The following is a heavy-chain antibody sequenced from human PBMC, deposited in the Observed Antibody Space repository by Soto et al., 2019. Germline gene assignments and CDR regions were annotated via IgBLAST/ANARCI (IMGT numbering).Heavy chain of an antibody. CDR1: GGSISSGGYY. J-gene: IGHJ5*02. CDR2: IYYSGST. CDR3: ASVAVDTAMVTGWFDP. Sequence: QVQLQESGPGLVKPSQTLSLTCTVSGGSISSGGYYWSWIRQHPGKGLEWIGYIYYSGSTYYNPSLKSRVTISVDTSKNQFSLKLSSVTAADTAVYYCASVAVDTAMVTGWFDPWGQGTLVTVSS. V-gene: IGHV4-31*03. D-gene: IGHD5-18*01.